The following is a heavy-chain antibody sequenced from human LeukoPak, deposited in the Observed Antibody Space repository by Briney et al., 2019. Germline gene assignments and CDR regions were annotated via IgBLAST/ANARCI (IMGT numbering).Heavy chain of an antibody. Sequence: GGSLRLSCAASGFTFSNYAMHWVRQAPGKGLEWVTVISYDGSNTYYADSVKGRFTISRDNSKKTVDLQMKSLRAEDTAVYYCAKEDSVFGAAGTMPFDYWGQGTLVTVSS. J-gene: IGHJ4*02. V-gene: IGHV3-30*04. CDR1: GFTFSNYA. CDR2: ISYDGSNT. CDR3: AKEDSVFGAAGTMPFDY. D-gene: IGHD6-13*01.